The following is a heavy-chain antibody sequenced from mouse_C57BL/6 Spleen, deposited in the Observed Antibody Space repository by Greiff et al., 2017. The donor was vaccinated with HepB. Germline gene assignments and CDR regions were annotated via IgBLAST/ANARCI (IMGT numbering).Heavy chain of an antibody. CDR3: AIKAYYSNYEGAMDY. CDR2: IDPSDSET. D-gene: IGHD2-5*01. Sequence: VQLQQSGAELVRPGSSVKLSCKASGYTFTSYWMHWVKQRPIQGLEWIGNIDPSDSETHYNQKFKDKATLTVDKSSSTAYLQLRSRTSEDSAVYYCAIKAYYSNYEGAMDYWGQGTSVTVSS. CDR1: GYTFTSYW. V-gene: IGHV1-52*01. J-gene: IGHJ4*01.